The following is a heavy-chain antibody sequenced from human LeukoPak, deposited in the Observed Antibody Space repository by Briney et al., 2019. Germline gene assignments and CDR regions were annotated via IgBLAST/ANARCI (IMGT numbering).Heavy chain of an antibody. CDR2: IYYSGST. J-gene: IGHJ4*01. CDR3: ASDKGYSNNYFDY. D-gene: IGHD6-13*01. V-gene: IGHV4-39*01. CDR1: GGSISTTGYY. Sequence: PSETLSLTCTVSGGSISTTGYYWAWIRQPPGKGLEWVASIYYSGSTYYNSSLKSRVTISVDTSRNQFSLKLSSVTAADTALYYCASDKGYSNNYFDYWGQGTLVTVSS.